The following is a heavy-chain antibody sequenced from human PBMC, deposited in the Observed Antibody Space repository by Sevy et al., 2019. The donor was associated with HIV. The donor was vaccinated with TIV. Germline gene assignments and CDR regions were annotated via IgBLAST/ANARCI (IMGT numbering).Heavy chain of an antibody. Sequence: SETLSLTCGASGGSFSSYFWTWVRQSPGKGLEWIGNIYFPGNTDYSPSFKSRVTLSLDTSKSQFSLTLKSVTAADTAIYFCARDSTTRPRVLDYWGQGTLVTVSS. CDR1: GGSFSSYF. D-gene: IGHD1-1*01. CDR3: ARDSTTRPRVLDY. J-gene: IGHJ4*02. V-gene: IGHV4-59*01. CDR2: IYFPGNT.